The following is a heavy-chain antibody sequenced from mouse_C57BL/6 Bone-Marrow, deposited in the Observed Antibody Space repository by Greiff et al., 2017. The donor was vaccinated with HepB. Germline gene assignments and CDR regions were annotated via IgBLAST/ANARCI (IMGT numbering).Heavy chain of an antibody. CDR1: GYTFTNYW. CDR3: ARGYDYDGAWFAY. D-gene: IGHD2-4*01. J-gene: IGHJ3*01. V-gene: IGHV1-63*01. CDR2: IYPGGGYT. Sequence: QVQLQQSGAELVRPGTSVKMSCKASGYTFTNYWIGWAKQRPGHGLEWIGDIYPGGGYTNYNEKFKGKATLTADKSSSTAYMQFSSLTSEDSAIYYCARGYDYDGAWFAYWGQGTLVTVSA.